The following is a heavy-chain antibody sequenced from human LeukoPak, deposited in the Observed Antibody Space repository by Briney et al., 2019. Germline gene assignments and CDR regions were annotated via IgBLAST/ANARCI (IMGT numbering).Heavy chain of an antibody. Sequence: GGSLRLSCAGSGFTFSSHEMNWVRQAPGKGLEWVSHISSSGSTIYYADSVKGRFTISRDNAKNSLYLQMNSLRAEDTAVYYCARPNPLGYCSSTSCYEYYFDYWGQGTLVTVSS. V-gene: IGHV3-48*03. CDR1: GFTFSSHE. CDR2: ISSSGSTI. J-gene: IGHJ4*02. CDR3: ARPNPLGYCSSTSCYEYYFDY. D-gene: IGHD2-2*01.